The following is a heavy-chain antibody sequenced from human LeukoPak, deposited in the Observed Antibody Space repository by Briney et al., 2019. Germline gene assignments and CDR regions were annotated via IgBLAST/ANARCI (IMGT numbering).Heavy chain of an antibody. CDR3: ARDKGTSYLSSFDY. CDR2: ISSSGSTI. D-gene: IGHD6-6*01. V-gene: IGHV3-48*03. Sequence: PGGSLRLSCAASGFTFSSYEMNWVRQAPGKGLEWVSYISSSGSTIHYADSVKGRFTISRDNAKNSLYLQMNSLRAADTAVYYCARDKGTSYLSSFDYWGQGTLVTVSS. J-gene: IGHJ4*02. CDR1: GFTFSSYE.